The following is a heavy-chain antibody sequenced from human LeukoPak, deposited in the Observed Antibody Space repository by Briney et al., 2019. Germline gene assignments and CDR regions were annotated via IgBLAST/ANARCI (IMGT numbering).Heavy chain of an antibody. D-gene: IGHD3-3*01. CDR1: GCTFTSYD. CDR3: AREYRYITIFGVVNAGSSYGMDV. CDR2: MNPNSGNT. V-gene: IGHV1-8*01. J-gene: IGHJ6*02. Sequence: ASVKVSCKASGCTFTSYDINWVRQATGQGLEWMGWMNPNSGNTGYAQKFQGRVTMTRNTSISTAYMELSSLRSEDTAVYYCAREYRYITIFGVVNAGSSYGMDVWGQGTTVTVSS.